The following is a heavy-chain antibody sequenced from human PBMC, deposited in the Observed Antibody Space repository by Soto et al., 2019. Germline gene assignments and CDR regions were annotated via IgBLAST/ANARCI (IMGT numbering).Heavy chain of an antibody. CDR1: GGSFSGYY. Sequence: QVQLQQWGAGLLKPSETLSLTCAVYGGSFSGYYWSWIRQPPGKGLEWIGEINHSGSTNYNPSLKSRVTISADTSKNQFSLKLSSVTAADTAVYYCARGTLHYDILTGYYFDYWGQGTLVTVSS. D-gene: IGHD3-9*01. V-gene: IGHV4-34*01. CDR2: INHSGST. J-gene: IGHJ4*02. CDR3: ARGTLHYDILTGYYFDY.